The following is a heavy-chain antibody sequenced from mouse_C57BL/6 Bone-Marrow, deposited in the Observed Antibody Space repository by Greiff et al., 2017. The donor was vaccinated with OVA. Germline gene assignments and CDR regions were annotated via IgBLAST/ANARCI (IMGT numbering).Heavy chain of an antibody. J-gene: IGHJ2*01. V-gene: IGHV1-55*01. CDR2: IYPGSGST. CDR1: GYTFTSYW. CDR3: AKDYYGSSPYYFDY. D-gene: IGHD1-1*01. Sequence: VQLQQPGAELVKPGASVKMSCTASGYTFTSYWITWVKQRPGQGLEWIGDIYPGSGSTNYNEKFKSKATLTVDTSSSTAYMQLSSLTSEDSAVYYCAKDYYGSSPYYFDYWGQGTTLTVSS.